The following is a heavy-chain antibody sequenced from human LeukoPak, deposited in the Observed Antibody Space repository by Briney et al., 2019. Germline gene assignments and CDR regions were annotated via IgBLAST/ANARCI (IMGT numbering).Heavy chain of an antibody. CDR1: GFSFSRYW. CDR3: ARYFDWFT. V-gene: IGHV3-7*01. J-gene: IGHJ5*02. D-gene: IGHD3-9*01. CDR2: IKQDGSEK. Sequence: GGSLRLSCAASGFSFSRYWMSWVRQAPGKGLEWVANIKQDGSEKNYVESVKGRFTISRDNAKNSLYLQMNSLRAEDTAVYYCARYFDWFTWGQGTLVTVSS.